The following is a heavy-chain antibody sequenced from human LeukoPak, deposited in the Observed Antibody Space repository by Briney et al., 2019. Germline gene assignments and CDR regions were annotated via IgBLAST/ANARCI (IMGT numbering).Heavy chain of an antibody. CDR3: ARLGAGLEPPWASPRGIFDSSGDDLLVSDAFDI. D-gene: IGHD3-22*01. V-gene: IGHV3-23*01. J-gene: IGHJ3*02. CDR2: ISAVGAGT. Sequence: GGSLRLSCVVSGFTFSSYAMSWVRQAPGKGLEWVSSISAVGAGTYYGESVKGRFTISRDNSKNILYRQMSSLRAEDTAVYYCARLGAGLEPPWASPRGIFDSSGDDLLVSDAFDIWGQGTMVTVSS. CDR1: GFTFSSYA.